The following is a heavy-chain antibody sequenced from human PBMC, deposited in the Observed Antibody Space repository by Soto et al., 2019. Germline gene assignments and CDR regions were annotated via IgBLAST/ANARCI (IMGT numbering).Heavy chain of an antibody. CDR1: GYTFTGYY. CDR2: INPNSGGT. D-gene: IGHD3-9*01. Sequence: QVQLVQSGAEVKKPGASVKVSCKASGYTFTGYYMHWVRQAPGQGLEWMGWINPNSGGTNYAQKFQGWVTRTRDTSISTAYMELSRLRSGDTAVYYCARGEYYDILTGLDYYYYGMDVWGQGTTVTVSS. CDR3: ARGEYYDILTGLDYYYYGMDV. J-gene: IGHJ6*02. V-gene: IGHV1-2*04.